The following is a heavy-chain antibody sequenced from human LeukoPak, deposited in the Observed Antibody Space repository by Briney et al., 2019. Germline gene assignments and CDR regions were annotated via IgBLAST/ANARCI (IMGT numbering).Heavy chain of an antibody. D-gene: IGHD5-18*01. CDR3: ARDCERGYSYGLC. V-gene: IGHV3-21*01. CDR2: ITSDSTYI. J-gene: IGHJ4*02. CDR1: GISITGYS. Sequence: PGGSLRLSCAASGISITGYSMSWIRQAPGKGLEWVATITSDSTYISHAASVRGRFTVSRDNAKNSVFLQMDSLRTGDTAVYFWARDCERGYSYGLCWGQGTVVTVSS.